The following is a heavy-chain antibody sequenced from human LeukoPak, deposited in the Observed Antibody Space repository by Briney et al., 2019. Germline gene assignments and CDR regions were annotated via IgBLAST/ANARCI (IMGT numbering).Heavy chain of an antibody. CDR2: IRSDGSHK. D-gene: IGHD1-26*01. Sequence: GGSLRHSCAASGFSFNIFGMHWVRQAPAKGLEWVTFIRSDGSHKDYTESVKGRFTISRDNSENTLYLQMNSLRSDDTAVYYCAKDRSGVGPTAADYWGQGTLVIVSS. V-gene: IGHV3-30*02. CDR1: GFSFNIFG. CDR3: AKDRSGVGPTAADY. J-gene: IGHJ4*02.